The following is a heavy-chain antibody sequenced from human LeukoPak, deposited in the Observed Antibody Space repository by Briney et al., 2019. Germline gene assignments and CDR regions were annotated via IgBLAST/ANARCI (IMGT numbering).Heavy chain of an antibody. Sequence: GESLKVSCKTSGFTFTTHWIAWVRQMPGEGLELIGIIFPGDSDTNYSPSFQGQVTISADKSTNTAYLQWSSLKASDTAMYYCARYYFWTGSYFFDYWGQGTLVTVSS. D-gene: IGHD3/OR15-3a*01. CDR1: GFTFTTHW. V-gene: IGHV5-51*01. CDR3: ARYYFWTGSYFFDY. J-gene: IGHJ4*02. CDR2: IFPGDSDT.